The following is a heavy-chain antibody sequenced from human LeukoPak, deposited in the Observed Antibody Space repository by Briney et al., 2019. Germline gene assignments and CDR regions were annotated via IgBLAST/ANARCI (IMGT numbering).Heavy chain of an antibody. J-gene: IGHJ4*02. D-gene: IGHD6-19*01. Sequence: PGGSLRLSCAASGFAFSSLAMGWVRQAPGKGLEWVSVISDSGSLTYYADSVKGRFTISRDNSKNTLFLQMNSLKAEDTAVYHCAEDARRTSGWYFFDYWGQGTLVTVSS. CDR2: ISDSGSLT. V-gene: IGHV3-23*01. CDR1: GFAFSSLA. CDR3: AEDARRTSGWYFFDY.